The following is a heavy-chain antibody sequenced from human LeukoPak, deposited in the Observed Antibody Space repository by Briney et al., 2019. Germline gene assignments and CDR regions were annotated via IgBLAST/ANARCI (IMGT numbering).Heavy chain of an antibody. Sequence: PGGSLRLSCAASGFTFSSYAMTWVRQAPGKGLEWVSVISGSSGSTYYADSVKGRFTISRDNSKNTLYLQMNSLRAEDTAVYHCAKLPYFAYFDYWGQGTLVSVSS. J-gene: IGHJ4*02. CDR2: ISGSSGST. D-gene: IGHD3-9*01. CDR3: AKLPYFAYFDY. CDR1: GFTFSSYA. V-gene: IGHV3-23*01.